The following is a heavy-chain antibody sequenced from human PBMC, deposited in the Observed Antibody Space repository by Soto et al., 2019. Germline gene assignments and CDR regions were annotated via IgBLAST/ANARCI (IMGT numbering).Heavy chain of an antibody. J-gene: IGHJ4*02. CDR1: GFTFSSYW. Sequence: GGSLRLSCAASGFTFSSYWMSWVRQAPGKGLEWVANIKQDGSQIYYVDSVKGRFTISRDNAKNSVYLQMNSLRDEDTAVYYCARIGYSSSCFDYWGQGTLVTVSS. D-gene: IGHD6-6*01. CDR3: ARIGYSSSCFDY. CDR2: IKQDGSQI. V-gene: IGHV3-7*01.